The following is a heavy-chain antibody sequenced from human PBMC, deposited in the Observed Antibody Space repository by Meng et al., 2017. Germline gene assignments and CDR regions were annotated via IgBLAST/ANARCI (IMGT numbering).Heavy chain of an antibody. Sequence: GSLRLSCTVSGGSISSSSYYWGWIRQPPGKGLEWIGSIYYSGSTYYNPSLKGRVTISVDTSKNQFSLKLSSVTAADTAVYYCARDLEQQLVPGAFDYWGQGTLVTVSS. CDR3: ARDLEQQLVPGAFDY. V-gene: IGHV4-39*07. CDR1: GGSISSSSYY. J-gene: IGHJ4*02. D-gene: IGHD6-13*01. CDR2: IYYSGST.